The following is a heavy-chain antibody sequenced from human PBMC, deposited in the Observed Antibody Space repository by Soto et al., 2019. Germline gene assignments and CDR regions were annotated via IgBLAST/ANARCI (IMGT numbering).Heavy chain of an antibody. CDR1: GSTFSSYA. Sequence: GGSLRLSCTASGSTFSSYAMNWVRQAPGKGLEWVSVISGSGGSTYYADSVKGRLTISRDNSKNKLNLQMNSLRAEDPAVNYLANRTRGWYFDYWGQGTLVTVSS. D-gene: IGHD6-19*01. V-gene: IGHV3-23*01. CDR2: ISGSGGST. J-gene: IGHJ4*02. CDR3: ANRTRGWYFDY.